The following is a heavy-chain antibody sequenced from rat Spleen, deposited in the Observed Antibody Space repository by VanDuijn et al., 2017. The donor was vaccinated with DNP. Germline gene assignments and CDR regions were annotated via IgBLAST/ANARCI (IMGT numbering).Heavy chain of an antibody. V-gene: IGHV5-22*01. CDR3: ARREAVFYFDY. J-gene: IGHJ2*01. Sequence: EVQLVESGGGLVQPGGSLTLSCAASGFTFSDYFMAWVRQAPMRGLEWVAYISYDGGSTYYGDSVKGRFTISRDNAKSTLYLQMNNLRSEDMATYYCARREAVFYFDYWGQGVMLTVSA. CDR2: ISYDGGST. CDR1: GFTFSDYF.